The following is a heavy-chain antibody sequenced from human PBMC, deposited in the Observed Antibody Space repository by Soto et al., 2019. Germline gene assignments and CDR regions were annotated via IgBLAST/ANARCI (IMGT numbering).Heavy chain of an antibody. J-gene: IGHJ4*02. CDR1: GGTFSSYA. CDR3: ARVLLQLVLPGGSGGYFDY. CDR2: IIPIFGTA. D-gene: IGHD6-6*01. V-gene: IGHV1-69*06. Sequence: GASVKVSCKASGGTFSSYAISWVRQAPGQGLEWMGGIIPIFGTANYAQKFQGRVTITADKSTSTAYMELSSLRSEDTAVYYCARVLLQLVLPGGSGGYFDYWGQGTLVTVSS.